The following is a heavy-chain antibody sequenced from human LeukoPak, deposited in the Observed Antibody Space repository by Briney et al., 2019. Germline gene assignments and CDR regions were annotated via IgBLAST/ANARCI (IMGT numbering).Heavy chain of an antibody. Sequence: GGSLRLSCAASGFTFSSYAMSWVRQAPGKGLEWVSAISGSGGSTYYADSVKGRFTISRDNSKNALYLQMNSLRAEDTAVYYCAKDDIVVVGGAEYSQHWGQGTLVTVSS. J-gene: IGHJ1*01. CDR1: GFTFSSYA. CDR3: AKDDIVVVGGAEYSQH. CDR2: ISGSGGST. D-gene: IGHD2-15*01. V-gene: IGHV3-23*01.